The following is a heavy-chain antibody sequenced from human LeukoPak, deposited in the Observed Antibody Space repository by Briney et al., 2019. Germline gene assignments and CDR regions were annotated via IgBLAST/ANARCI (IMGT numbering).Heavy chain of an antibody. V-gene: IGHV3-7*01. D-gene: IGHD4-23*01. J-gene: IGHJ4*02. CDR1: GFSFQYYW. Sequence: GGSLRLSCAASGFSFQYYWMAWVRQAPGMGLEWVAHIREDGTQKFYVDSVRGRFTISKDDARNALYLQMNSLRDEDTAIYYCVRGGWELDYWGQGTLVIVSS. CDR3: VRGGWELDY. CDR2: IREDGTQK.